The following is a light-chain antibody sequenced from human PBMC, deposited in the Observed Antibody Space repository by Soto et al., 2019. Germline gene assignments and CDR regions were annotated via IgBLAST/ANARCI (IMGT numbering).Light chain of an antibody. Sequence: DSEITEAPSTLSGSVGDRVTITCRDSETISSWLAWYQQKPGKAPKLLIYKASTLKSGVPSRFSGSGSGTEFTLTISSLQPDDFATYYCQPYNRYSEAFGQGTTV. CDR3: QPYNRYSEA. CDR1: ETISSW. CDR2: KAS. V-gene: IGKV1-5*03. J-gene: IGKJ1*01.